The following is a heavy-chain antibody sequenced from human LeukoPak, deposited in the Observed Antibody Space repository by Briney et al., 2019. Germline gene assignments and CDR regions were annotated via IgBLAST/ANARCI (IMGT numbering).Heavy chain of an antibody. Sequence: PGGSLRLSCAASGFTFSSYWMSWVRQAPGKGLEWVANIKQDGSEKYYVDSVKGRFTISRDNTKNSLYLQMNSLRAEDTAVYYCARYETVDVSPLEYWGQGTLVTVSS. CDR2: IKQDGSEK. CDR3: ARYETVDVSPLEY. V-gene: IGHV3-7*05. CDR1: GFTFSSYW. D-gene: IGHD1-14*01. J-gene: IGHJ4*02.